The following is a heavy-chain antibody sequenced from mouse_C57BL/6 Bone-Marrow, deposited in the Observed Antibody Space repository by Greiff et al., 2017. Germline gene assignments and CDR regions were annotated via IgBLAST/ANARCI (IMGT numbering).Heavy chain of an antibody. CDR2: IWTGGGT. D-gene: IGHD1-1*01. CDR3: ATYYGSSYPFAY. J-gene: IGHJ3*01. V-gene: IGHV2-9-1*01. Sequence: VMLVESGPGLVAPSQSLSITCTVSGFSLTSYAISWVRQPPGKGLEWLGVIWTGGGTNYNSALKSRLSISEDNSKSQVFLKMNSLQTDDTARYYCATYYGSSYPFAYWGQGTLVTVSA. CDR1: GFSLTSYA.